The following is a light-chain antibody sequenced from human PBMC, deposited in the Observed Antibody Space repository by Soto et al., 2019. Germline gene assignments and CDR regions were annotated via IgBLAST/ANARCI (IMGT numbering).Light chain of an antibody. CDR3: SSYTSSSTYV. Sequence: QSALTQPASVSGSPGQSITISRTGTSSDVGGYNYVSWYQQHPGKAPKLIIYDVSNRPSGVSNRFSGYKSGNTASLTISGLQAEDESDYYCSSYTSSSTYVFGTGTKLTVL. J-gene: IGLJ1*01. V-gene: IGLV2-14*01. CDR2: DVS. CDR1: SSDVGGYNY.